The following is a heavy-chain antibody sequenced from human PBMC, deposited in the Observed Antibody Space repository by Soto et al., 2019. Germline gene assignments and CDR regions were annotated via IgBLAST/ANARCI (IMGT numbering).Heavy chain of an antibody. J-gene: IGHJ6*02. Sequence: GGSLRLSCAASGFTFSSYAMHWVRQAPGKGLEWVAVISYDGSNKYYADSVKGRFTISRDNSKNTLYLQMNSLRAEDTAVYYCARDSLAYCGGDCYSSLIYGMDVWGQGTTVTVSS. CDR1: GFTFSSYA. CDR2: ISYDGSNK. D-gene: IGHD2-21*02. CDR3: ARDSLAYCGGDCYSSLIYGMDV. V-gene: IGHV3-30-3*01.